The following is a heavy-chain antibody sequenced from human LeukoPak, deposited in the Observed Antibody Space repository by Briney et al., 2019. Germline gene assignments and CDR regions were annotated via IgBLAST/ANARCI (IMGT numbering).Heavy chain of an antibody. J-gene: IGHJ4*02. CDR3: ARVPPYGDYKIFDY. CDR1: GGSISSGDYY. V-gene: IGHV4-30-4*01. D-gene: IGHD4-17*01. CDR2: IYYRGST. Sequence: SETLSLTCTVSGGSISSGDYYWSWIRQPLGKGLEWIGYIYYRGSTYYNPSLKSRVTISVDTSKNQFSLKLSSVTAADTAVYYCARVPPYGDYKIFDYWGQGTLVTVSS.